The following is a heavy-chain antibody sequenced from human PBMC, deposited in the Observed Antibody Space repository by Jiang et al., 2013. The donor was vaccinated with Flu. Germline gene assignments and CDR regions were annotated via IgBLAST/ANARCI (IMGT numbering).Heavy chain of an antibody. Sequence: KPSETLSLTCAAYGGSFSGFYWSWIRQPPGKGLEWIGEIIHTGNTRYNPSLRSRTTISIDTSKSEFSLRLSSVTAADSAVYYCARVRMYYSNYDLWGQGTLVTVST. J-gene: IGHJ5*02. D-gene: IGHD4-11*01. CDR2: IIHTGNT. CDR1: GGSFSGFY. CDR3: ARVRMYYSNYDL. V-gene: IGHV4-34*12.